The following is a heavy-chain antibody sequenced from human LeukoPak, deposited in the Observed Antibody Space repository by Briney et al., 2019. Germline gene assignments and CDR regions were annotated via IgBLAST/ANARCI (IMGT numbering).Heavy chain of an antibody. Sequence: SETLSLTCTVSGGSISSYYWSWVRQPPGKELEWIGYIYYTGSTNYNPSLESRVTISVDTSKHQFSLKLSSVTAADTAVYYCTRQETSSVPHYFDYWGQGTLLTVPS. CDR1: GGSISSYY. D-gene: IGHD6-25*01. CDR3: TRQETSSVPHYFDY. V-gene: IGHV4-59*08. CDR2: IYYTGST. J-gene: IGHJ4*02.